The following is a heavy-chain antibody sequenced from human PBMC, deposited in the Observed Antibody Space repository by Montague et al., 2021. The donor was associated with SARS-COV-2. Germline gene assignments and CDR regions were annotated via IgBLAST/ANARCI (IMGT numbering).Heavy chain of an antibody. J-gene: IGHJ6*02. Sequence: CAISGDXVSSNSATWNWVRQSPSRGLEWLGRTYYRSKWYNDYAVXVRGRVTINPDTSKNQFSLQLNSVTPEDTAIYYCTSGREGNYNVMDVRGQGTTVTVSS. D-gene: IGHD1-1*01. CDR3: TSGREGNYNVMDV. V-gene: IGHV6-1*01. CDR2: TYYRSKWYN. CDR1: GDXVSSNSAT.